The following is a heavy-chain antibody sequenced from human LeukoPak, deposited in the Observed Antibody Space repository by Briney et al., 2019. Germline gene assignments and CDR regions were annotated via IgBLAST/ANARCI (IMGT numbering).Heavy chain of an antibody. V-gene: IGHV3-23*01. CDR3: ARVSPNTVTTLQYFDY. CDR1: GFTQNA. Sequence: GGSLRLSCEASGFTQNAMGWVRQAPGKGLEWVASISRSGGNSHYADSVKGRFTISRDNSKNTMYLQMDSLRAEDTAVYYCARVSPNTVTTLQYFDYWGQGTLVTVSS. D-gene: IGHD4-17*01. J-gene: IGHJ4*02. CDR2: ISRSGGNS.